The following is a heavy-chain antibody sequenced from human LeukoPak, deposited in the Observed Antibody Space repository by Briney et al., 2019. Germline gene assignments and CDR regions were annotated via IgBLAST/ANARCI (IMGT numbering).Heavy chain of an antibody. CDR3: ARDPPAAMGYYFDY. CDR1: GGSISSYY. CDR2: IYTSGST. Sequence: KPSETLSLTCTVSGGSISSYYWSWIRQPAGKGLEWIGRIYTSGSTNYNPSLKSRVTMSVDTSKNQFSLKLSPVTAADTAVYYCARDPPAAMGYYFDYWGQGTLVTVSS. J-gene: IGHJ4*02. V-gene: IGHV4-4*07. D-gene: IGHD2-2*01.